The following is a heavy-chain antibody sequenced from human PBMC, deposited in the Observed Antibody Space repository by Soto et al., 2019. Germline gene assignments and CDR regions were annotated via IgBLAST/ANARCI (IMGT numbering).Heavy chain of an antibody. CDR2: VSGSGDST. Sequence: GSLRLSCAASGFSFSNYAMSWVRQAPGKGLEWVSAVSGSGDSTYYTDSVKGRFTIFRDNSKNTLYLQMNSLGAEDTAVYYCAREGAVVGLGWFDPWGQGTLVTVS. J-gene: IGHJ5*02. CDR3: AREGAVVGLGWFDP. D-gene: IGHD6-13*01. V-gene: IGHV3-23*01. CDR1: GFSFSNYA.